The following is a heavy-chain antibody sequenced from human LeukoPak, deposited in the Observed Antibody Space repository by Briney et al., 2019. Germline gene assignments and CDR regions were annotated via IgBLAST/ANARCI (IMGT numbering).Heavy chain of an antibody. V-gene: IGHV3-48*03. CDR3: TTVERWLLRSSPY. J-gene: IGHJ4*02. CDR1: GFPFSDHE. CDR2: ISSSGSDK. D-gene: IGHD5-24*01. Sequence: GGSLRLSCAASGFPFSDHEMNWVRQAPGKGLEWVAYISSSGSDKYYPDSVKGRFTISRDNAKNSLYLQMNSLRAEDTAVYYCTTVERWLLRSSPYWGQGTLVTVSS.